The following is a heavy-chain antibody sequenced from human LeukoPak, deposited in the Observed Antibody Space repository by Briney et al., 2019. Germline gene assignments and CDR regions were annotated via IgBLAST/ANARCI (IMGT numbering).Heavy chain of an antibody. D-gene: IGHD2-2*01. CDR3: ARERSVGYCSSTSCQNWFDP. Sequence: SETLSLTCTVSGDSISSYYWSWIRQPPGKGLEWIGYIYYSGSTNYNPSLKSRVTISVDTSKNQFSLNLTSVTAADTAVYYCARERSVGYCSSTSCQNWFDPWGQGTLVTVSS. J-gene: IGHJ5*02. V-gene: IGHV4-59*01. CDR2: IYYSGST. CDR1: GDSISSYY.